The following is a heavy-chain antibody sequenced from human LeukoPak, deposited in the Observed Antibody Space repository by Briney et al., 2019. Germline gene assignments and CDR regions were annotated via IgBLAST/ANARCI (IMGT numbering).Heavy chain of an antibody. CDR3: ARGDSSGWYVPYYFDY. V-gene: IGHV3-21*01. CDR1: GFTFSSYS. CDR2: ISSSSSYI. Sequence: GGSLRLSCAASGFTFSSYSMNWVRQAPGKGLELVSSISSSSSYIYYADSVKGRFTISRDNAKNSLYLQMNSLRAEDTAVYYCARGDSSGWYVPYYFDYWGQGTLVTVSS. J-gene: IGHJ4*02. D-gene: IGHD6-19*01.